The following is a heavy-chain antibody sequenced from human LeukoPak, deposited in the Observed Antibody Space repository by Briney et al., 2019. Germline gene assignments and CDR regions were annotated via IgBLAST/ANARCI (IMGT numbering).Heavy chain of an antibody. J-gene: IGHJ3*02. CDR1: GFAFSSYE. CDR3: ARAYYDSSGGAFDI. CDR2: ISSSGSTI. V-gene: IGHV3-48*03. D-gene: IGHD3-22*01. Sequence: GGSLRLSCAASGFAFSSYEMNWVRQAPGKGLEWVSYISSSGSTIYYADSVKGRFTISRDNAKNSLYLQMNSPRAEDTAVYYCARAYYDSSGGAFDIWGQGTMVTVSS.